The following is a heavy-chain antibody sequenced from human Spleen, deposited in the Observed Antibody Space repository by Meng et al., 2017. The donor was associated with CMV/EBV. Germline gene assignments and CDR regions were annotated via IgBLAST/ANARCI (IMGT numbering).Heavy chain of an antibody. CDR1: TFSSYT. Sequence: TFSSYTSSWARQATGQGLEWMGRIIPILGTANDAQKFQGRVTITTDESTSTAYMELSRLRSEDTAVYYCASPDEYYYDSSGYYTYDYWGQGTLVTVSS. J-gene: IGHJ4*02. V-gene: IGHV1-69*05. D-gene: IGHD3-22*01. CDR2: IIPILGTA. CDR3: ASPDEYYYDSSGYYTYDY.